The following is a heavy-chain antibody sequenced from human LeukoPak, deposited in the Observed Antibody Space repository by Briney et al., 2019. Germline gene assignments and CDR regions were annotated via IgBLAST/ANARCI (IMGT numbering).Heavy chain of an antibody. Sequence: GRSLRLSCAASGFTFSSYGMHWVRQAPGKGLEWVAVISYDGSNKYYADSVKGRFTISRDNSKNTLYLQMNSLRAEDTAVYYCAKDSVLGYYDSSGYYYGGYYFDYWGQGTLVTVSS. CDR3: AKDSVLGYYDSSGYYYGGYYFDY. CDR1: GFTFSSYG. V-gene: IGHV3-30*18. J-gene: IGHJ4*02. CDR2: ISYDGSNK. D-gene: IGHD3-22*01.